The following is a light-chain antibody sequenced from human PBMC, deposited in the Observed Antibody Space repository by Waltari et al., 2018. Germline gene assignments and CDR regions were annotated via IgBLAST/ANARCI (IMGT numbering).Light chain of an antibody. CDR2: CAD. V-gene: IGLV1-36*01. CDR1: SSHIGHNA. J-gene: IGLJ1*01. Sequence: QSVLTQPPAVSEAPRQRVTTTCSGSSSHIGHNAVNWYQQLPGKAPELLSDCADLRPSRFADRFSGAKPGTSGARAISGLQAEDEADYYCAAWDVSLGGYVFGTGTKVTVL. CDR3: AAWDVSLGGYV.